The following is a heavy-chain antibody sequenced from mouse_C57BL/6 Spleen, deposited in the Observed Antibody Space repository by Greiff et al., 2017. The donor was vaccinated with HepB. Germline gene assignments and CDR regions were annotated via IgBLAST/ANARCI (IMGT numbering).Heavy chain of an antibody. D-gene: IGHD2-3*01. J-gene: IGHJ1*03. Sequence: VQLQQPGAELVMPGASVKLSCKASGYTFTSYWMHWVKQRPGQGLEWIGEIDPSDSYTNYNQKFKGKSTLTVDKSSSTAYMQLSSLTSEDSAVYYCARLYDGFFDVWGTGTTVTVSS. V-gene: IGHV1-69*01. CDR1: GYTFTSYW. CDR3: ARLYDGFFDV. CDR2: IDPSDSYT.